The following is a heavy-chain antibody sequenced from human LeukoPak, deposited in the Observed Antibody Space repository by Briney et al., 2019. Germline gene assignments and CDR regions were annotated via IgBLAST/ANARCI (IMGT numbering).Heavy chain of an antibody. D-gene: IGHD3-10*01. V-gene: IGHV4-39*01. CDR1: GGSISGSNYY. Sequence: SETLSLTCTVSGGSISGSNYYWGRIRQPPGKGLEWIGSIYYSGSTYYNPSLKSRVTISVDTSKNQFSLKLTSVTAADTAVYYCASVDRGWFGVGDYWGQGTLVTVS. CDR3: ASVDRGWFGVGDY. J-gene: IGHJ4*02. CDR2: IYYSGST.